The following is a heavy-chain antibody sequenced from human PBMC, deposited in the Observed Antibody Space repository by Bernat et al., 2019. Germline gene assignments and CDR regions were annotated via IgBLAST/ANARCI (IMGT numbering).Heavy chain of an antibody. J-gene: IGHJ4*02. CDR2: ISTTGSYI. CDR3: ARALTSVIDF. Sequence: EVQLVESGGGLVKPGGSLRLSCAASGFSFSDYTMIWVRQAPGKGLEWISYISTTGSYIYYADSVKGRFTISRDNTKNSLFLQMNSLRAEATAVYFCARALTSVIDFWGQGTLVTVSS. V-gene: IGHV3-21*05. CDR1: GFSFSDYT. D-gene: IGHD4-4*01.